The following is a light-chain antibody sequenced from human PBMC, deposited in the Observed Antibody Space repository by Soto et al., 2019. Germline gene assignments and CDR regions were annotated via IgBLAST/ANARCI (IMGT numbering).Light chain of an antibody. CDR3: QQYNSXLT. J-gene: IGKJ1*01. V-gene: IGKV1-5*01. Sequence: DIQMTQSPSTLSASVGDRVTITCRASQSISSWLAWYQQKPGKAPKLLIYDASSLESGVPSRFSGSGSGTEFTLTISSLQPDDFATYYCQQYNSXLTFGQGTKVDIK. CDR2: DAS. CDR1: QSISSW.